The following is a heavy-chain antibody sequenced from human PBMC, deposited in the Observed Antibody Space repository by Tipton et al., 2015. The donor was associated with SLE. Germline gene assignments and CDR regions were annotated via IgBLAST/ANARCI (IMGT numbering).Heavy chain of an antibody. CDR3: ARDTLQEVYYGMDV. CDR2: IYYSGST. J-gene: IGHJ6*02. V-gene: IGHV4-59*01. Sequence: TLSLTCTVSGGSISSYYWSWIRQPPGKGLEWIGYIYYSGSTNYNPSLKSRVTISVDTSKNQFSLKLSSVTAADTAVYYCARDTLQEVYYGMDVWGQGTTVPVSS. CDR1: GGSISSYY.